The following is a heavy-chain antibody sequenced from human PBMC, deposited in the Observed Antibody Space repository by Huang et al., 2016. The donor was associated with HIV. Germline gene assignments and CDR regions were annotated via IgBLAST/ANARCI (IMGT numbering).Heavy chain of an antibody. D-gene: IGHD3-3*01. CDR3: VTSRKPISGGRVGWFDP. J-gene: IGHJ5*02. CDR2: FGGIEGWT. V-gene: IGHV1-24*01. CDR1: GKSVSDVA. Sequence: QVQLVQFGAEVKKPGASVKVSCKVPGKSVSDVAMHWVRQAPGKGLEWMGGFGGIEGWTGYPQKLQGRVSMTEDTSTDTAYMGLRGLGSDNTAVYYCVTSRKPISGGRVGWFDPWGQGTLVTVSS.